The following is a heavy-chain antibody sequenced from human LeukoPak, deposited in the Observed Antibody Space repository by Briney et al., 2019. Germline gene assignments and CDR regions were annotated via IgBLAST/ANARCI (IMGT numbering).Heavy chain of an antibody. D-gene: IGHD6-19*01. CDR2: IYYSGST. V-gene: IGHV4-39*01. Sequence: SETLSLTCTVSGGSITSSSYYWGWIRQPPGKGLQWIGSIYYSGSTYYNPSLKSRVTISVDTSKIQFSLKLSSVTAADTAVYYCATVAVAGLGGLFFDYWGQGTLVTVSS. CDR1: GGSITSSSYY. CDR3: ATVAVAGLGGLFFDY. J-gene: IGHJ4*02.